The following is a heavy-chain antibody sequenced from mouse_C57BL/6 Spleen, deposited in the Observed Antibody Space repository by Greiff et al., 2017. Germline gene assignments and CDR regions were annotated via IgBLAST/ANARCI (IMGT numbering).Heavy chain of an antibody. CDR3: ARAPLYYGFAY. CDR1: GYSITSGYY. Sequence: VQLKQSGPGLVKPSQSLSLTCSVTGYSITSGYYWNWIRQFPGNKLEWMGYISYDGSNNYNPSLKNRISITRDTSKNQFFLKLNSVTTEDTATYYCARAPLYYGFAYWGQGTLVTVSA. V-gene: IGHV3-6*01. CDR2: ISYDGSN. D-gene: IGHD1-1*01. J-gene: IGHJ3*01.